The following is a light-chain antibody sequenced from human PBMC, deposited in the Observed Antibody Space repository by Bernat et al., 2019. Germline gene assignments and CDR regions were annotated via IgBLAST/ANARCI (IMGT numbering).Light chain of an antibody. CDR2: DAT. J-gene: IGLJ1*01. V-gene: IGLV2-14*03. CDR3: VSYTTSRTFV. Sequence: QSALTQPASVSGSPGQSITISCTGTSSDVGAYNYVSWFQQHPDKAPKLMLYDATNRPSGVSSRFAGSKSGNTASLPISGLQAEDEADYYCVSYTTSRTFVFGTGTKVTVL. CDR1: SSDVGAYNY.